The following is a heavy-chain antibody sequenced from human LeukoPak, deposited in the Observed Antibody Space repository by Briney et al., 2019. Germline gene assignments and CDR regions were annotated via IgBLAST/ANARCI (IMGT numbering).Heavy chain of an antibody. CDR3: ARRIGQGSGSYYPDY. Sequence: PSETLSLTCAVSGYFISSGYYWGWIRQPPGKGLEWIGSIYRSGSTYYNPSLKSRVTISVDTSKNQFSLKLSSVTAADTAVYYCARRIGQGSGSYYPDYWGQGTLVTVSS. J-gene: IGHJ4*02. CDR1: GYFISSGYY. D-gene: IGHD3-10*01. V-gene: IGHV4-38-2*01. CDR2: IYRSGST.